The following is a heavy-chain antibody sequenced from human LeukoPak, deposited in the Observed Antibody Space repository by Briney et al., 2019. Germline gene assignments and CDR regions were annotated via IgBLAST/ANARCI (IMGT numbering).Heavy chain of an antibody. J-gene: IGHJ4*02. CDR1: GGSISSGSYY. D-gene: IGHD2-8*01. Sequence: PSQTLSLTCTVSGGSISSGSYYWSWIRQPAGKGLEWIGRIYTSGSTNYNPSLKSRVTISVDTSKNQFSLKLSSVTAADTAVYYCAREKNGQNYFDYWGQGTLVTVSS. CDR2: IYTSGST. CDR3: AREKNGQNYFDY. V-gene: IGHV4-61*02.